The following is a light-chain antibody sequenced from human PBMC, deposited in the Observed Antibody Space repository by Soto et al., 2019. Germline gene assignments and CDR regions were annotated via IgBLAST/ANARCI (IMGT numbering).Light chain of an antibody. V-gene: IGKV3-11*01. CDR1: QSVDSY. CDR3: QQRSKWPIT. CDR2: GAS. J-gene: IGKJ5*01. Sequence: EIVLAQSPAPLSLSPGERATLSCRASQSVDSYLVWYQQKPGQAPRLLIFGASNRATGIPARFSGSGSGTDFTLTINSLEPEDFAVYYCQQRSKWPITFGQGTRLEIK.